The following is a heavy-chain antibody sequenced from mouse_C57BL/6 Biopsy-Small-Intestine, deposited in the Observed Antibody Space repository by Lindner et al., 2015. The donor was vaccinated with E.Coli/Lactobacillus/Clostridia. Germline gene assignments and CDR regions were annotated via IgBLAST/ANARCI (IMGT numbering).Heavy chain of an antibody. CDR1: GYTFISYV. J-gene: IGHJ3*01. V-gene: IGHV1-14*01. Sequence: VQLQESGPELIKPGASVKMSCKASGYTFISYVMHWVKQKPGQGLEWIGFINPYSDATNYNEKFKGKATLTSDKSSSTAYMELSSLTSEDSAVYYCARRDWDEAWFVYWGQGTLVTVSA. D-gene: IGHD4-1*01. CDR3: ARRDWDEAWFVY. CDR2: INPYSDAT.